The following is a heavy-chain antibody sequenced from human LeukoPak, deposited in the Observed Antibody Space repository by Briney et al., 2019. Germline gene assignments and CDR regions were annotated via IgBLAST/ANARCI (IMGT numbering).Heavy chain of an antibody. CDR1: GGSFSGYY. V-gene: IGHV4-34*01. J-gene: IGHJ5*02. CDR3: ARGQDYDFWSGSDNWFDP. Sequence: SETLFLTCAVYGGSFSGYYWSWIRQPPGKGLEWIGEINHSGSTNYNPALKSRVTISVDTSKNQLSLKLSSVTAADTAVYYCARGQDYDFWSGSDNWFDPWGQGTLVTVSS. D-gene: IGHD3-3*01. CDR2: INHSGST.